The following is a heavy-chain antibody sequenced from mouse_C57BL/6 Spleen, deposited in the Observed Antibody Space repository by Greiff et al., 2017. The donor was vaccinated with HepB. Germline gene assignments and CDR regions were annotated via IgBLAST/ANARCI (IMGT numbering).Heavy chain of an antibody. CDR1: GYSITSGYY. CDR2: ISYDGSN. CDR3: ARGAYYYGSEDAMDY. Sequence: EESGPGLVKPSQSLSLTCSVTGYSITSGYYWNWIRQFPGNKLEWMGYISYDGSNNYNPSLKNRISITRDTSKNQFFLKLNSVTTEDTATYYCARGAYYYGSEDAMDYWGQGTSVTVSS. V-gene: IGHV3-6*01. J-gene: IGHJ4*01. D-gene: IGHD1-1*01.